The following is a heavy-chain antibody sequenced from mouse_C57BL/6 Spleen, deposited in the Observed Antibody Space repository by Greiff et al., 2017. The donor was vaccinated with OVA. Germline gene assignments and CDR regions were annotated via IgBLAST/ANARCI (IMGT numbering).Heavy chain of an antibody. V-gene: IGHV1-69*01. CDR1: GYTFTSYW. D-gene: IGHD1-1*01. J-gene: IGHJ3*01. CDR2: IDPSDGYT. Sequence: VQLQQPGAELVMPGASVKLSCKASGYTFTSYWMHWVKQRPGQGLEWIGEIDPSDGYTNYNQKFKGKSTLTVDKSSSTAYMQRSSLTSEDSAVYYCARDYCGSSPWFAYWGQGTLVTVSA. CDR3: ARDYCGSSPWFAY.